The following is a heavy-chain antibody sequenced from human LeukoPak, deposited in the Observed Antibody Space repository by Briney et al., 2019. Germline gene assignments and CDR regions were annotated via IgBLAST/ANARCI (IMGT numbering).Heavy chain of an antibody. D-gene: IGHD3-22*01. CDR3: ARLHYYDSSGYYYSFDY. V-gene: IGHV4-59*01. CDR1: GGSISSYY. Sequence: SETLSLTCTVSGGSISSYYWSWIRQPPGKGLEWIGYIYYSGSTNYNPSLKSRVTISVDTSKNQFSLKLSSVTAADTAVYCCARLHYYDSSGYYYSFDYWGQGTLVTVSS. CDR2: IYYSGST. J-gene: IGHJ4*02.